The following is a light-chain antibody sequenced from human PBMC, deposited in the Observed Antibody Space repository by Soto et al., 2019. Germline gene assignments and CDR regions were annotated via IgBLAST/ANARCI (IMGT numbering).Light chain of an antibody. CDR2: EVT. CDR1: SSDVGGYNF. Sequence: QSVLTQPPSASGSPGQSVTISCTGTSSDVGGYNFVSWYQQHPGKAPKLIIYEVTQRPSGVPDRFSGSKSGNTASLAVSGLQGEDEADSYCSSYAGNNIVIFVGGTKLTVL. V-gene: IGLV2-8*01. J-gene: IGLJ2*01. CDR3: SSYAGNNIVI.